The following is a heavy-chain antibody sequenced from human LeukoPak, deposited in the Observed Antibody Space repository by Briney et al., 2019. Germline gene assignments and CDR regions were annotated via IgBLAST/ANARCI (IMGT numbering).Heavy chain of an antibody. J-gene: IGHJ5*02. CDR2: IYYSGST. CDR3: ARDLPVDWFDP. Sequence: PSETLSLTCAVYGGSFSSYYWGWIRQPPGKGLEWIGSIYYSGSTYYNPSLKSRVTISVDTSKNQFSLKLSSVTAADTAVYYCARDLPVDWFDPWGQGTLVTVSS. CDR1: GGSFSSYY. V-gene: IGHV4-39*07.